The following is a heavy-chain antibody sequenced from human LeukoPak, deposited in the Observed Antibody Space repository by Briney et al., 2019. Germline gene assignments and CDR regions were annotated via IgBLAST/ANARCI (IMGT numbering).Heavy chain of an antibody. D-gene: IGHD6-13*01. V-gene: IGHV4-61*02. Sequence: KPSETLSLTCIVSGASITSGTYYWTWIRQPAGKGLEWIGRIYAGGSTNYNPSLKSRLTMSIDTSKNQFSLKLSSVTAADTAIYYCARVHHPGAAGPWGLDSWGQGILVTVSS. J-gene: IGHJ4*02. CDR2: IYAGGST. CDR3: ARVHHPGAAGPWGLDS. CDR1: GASITSGTYY.